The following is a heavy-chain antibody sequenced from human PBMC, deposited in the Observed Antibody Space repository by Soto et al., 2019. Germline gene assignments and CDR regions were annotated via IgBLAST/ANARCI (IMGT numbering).Heavy chain of an antibody. Sequence: LSLTCTVSGCSISSYFCVWIRQPPLKGLEWIGYIFDTGITSYNPSLNSRVTISVDTSKNQISLKLGSVTAADTAVYYCASLPARLYHHGVDVWGQGTTVTVSS. CDR1: GCSISSYF. CDR3: ASLPARLYHHGVDV. D-gene: IGHD2-2*01. CDR2: IFDTGIT. V-gene: IGHV4-59*01. J-gene: IGHJ6*02.